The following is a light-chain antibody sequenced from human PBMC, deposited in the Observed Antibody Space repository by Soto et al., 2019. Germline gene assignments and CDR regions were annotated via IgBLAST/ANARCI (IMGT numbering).Light chain of an antibody. CDR2: RAS. Sequence: DIQMTQSPSSVSASVGDRVTITCRASQGITSWLAWYQQKPGKAPKLLIYRASNLQSGVPSRFSGSGSGTDFTLTISGLQPADFATYYCQQTTTFPLTFDGETKVEIK. CDR3: QQTTTFPLT. CDR1: QGITSW. V-gene: IGKV1-12*01. J-gene: IGKJ4*01.